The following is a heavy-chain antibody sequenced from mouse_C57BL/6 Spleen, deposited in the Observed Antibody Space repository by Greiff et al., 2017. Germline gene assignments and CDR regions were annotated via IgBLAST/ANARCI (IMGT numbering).Heavy chain of an antibody. D-gene: IGHD1-1*01. CDR1: GYTFTSYW. CDR3: ASDYYGSSLYYAMDY. Sequence: QVQLQQPGAELVKPGASVKLSCKASGYTFTSYWMHWVKQRPGQGLEWIGMIHPNSGSTNYNEKFKSKATLTVDKSSSTAYMQLSSLTSEDSAVYYCASDYYGSSLYYAMDYWGQGTSVTVSS. V-gene: IGHV1-64*01. CDR2: IHPNSGST. J-gene: IGHJ4*01.